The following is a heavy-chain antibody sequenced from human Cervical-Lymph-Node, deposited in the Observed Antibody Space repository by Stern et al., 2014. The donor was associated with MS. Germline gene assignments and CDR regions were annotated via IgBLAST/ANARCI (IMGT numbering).Heavy chain of an antibody. J-gene: IGHJ6*02. D-gene: IGHD1-1*01. CDR1: GYTFISYD. CDR3: ARRTTYQYGLDV. CDR2: MNPNSGNT. V-gene: IGHV1-8*02. Sequence: VQLVESGTELKKPGASVTISCKASGYTFISYDINWVRQAIGQGLEWMGWMNPNSGNTVLTQKFQGRVTMTRDTSINTAHMELSSLRSEDTAVYYCARRTTYQYGLDVWGQGTAVTVSS.